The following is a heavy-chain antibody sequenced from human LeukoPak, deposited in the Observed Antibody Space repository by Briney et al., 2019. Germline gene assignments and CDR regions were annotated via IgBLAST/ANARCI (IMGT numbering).Heavy chain of an antibody. CDR1: GSPFIGSF. J-gene: IGHJ2*01. V-gene: IGHV1-2*02. CDR3: ARDRGAMIAVFGIYLDL. D-gene: IGHD3-10*02. CDR2: INPISGDT. Sequence: ASVTVSCKASGSPFIGSFLHWVRQAPGQGLEWMGWINPISGDTNSAQKFQGRLTMTRDPSKTAAYMELSGLRPDDTALYYCARDRGAMIAVFGIYLDLWGRGTPVTVSS.